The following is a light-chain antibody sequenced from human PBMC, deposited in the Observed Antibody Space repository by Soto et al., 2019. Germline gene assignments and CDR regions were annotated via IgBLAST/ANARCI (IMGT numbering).Light chain of an antibody. CDR2: GAS. J-gene: IGKJ1*01. CDR3: QQYGSSPRT. Sequence: EIVLTQSPGTLSLSPGERATLSCRASQSVSSSYLAWYQQKPGQAPRLLIYGASSRATGIQDRFSGSGSGTDFTLTISRLEPEDFAVYYCQQYGSSPRTFGQGTNVEIK. V-gene: IGKV3-20*01. CDR1: QSVSSSY.